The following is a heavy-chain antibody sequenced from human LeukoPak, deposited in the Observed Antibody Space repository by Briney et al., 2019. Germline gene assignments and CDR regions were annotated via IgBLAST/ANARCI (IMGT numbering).Heavy chain of an antibody. Sequence: GGSLRLSCAASGFTFSSYGMSWVRQAPGKGLEWVSAIAGSGASTYYPDSVKDRFTISRDNSKNTLYLQMNSLRAEDTALYYCAKGIRSGFYTGFEDWGQGTLVTVSS. CDR3: AKGIRSGFYTGFED. CDR1: GFTFSSYG. D-gene: IGHD3-3*01. J-gene: IGHJ4*02. CDR2: IAGSGAST. V-gene: IGHV3-23*01.